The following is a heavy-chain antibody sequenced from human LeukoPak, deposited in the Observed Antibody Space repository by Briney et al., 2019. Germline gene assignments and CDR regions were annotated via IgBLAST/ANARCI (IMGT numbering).Heavy chain of an antibody. CDR1: GFTFSTCV. D-gene: IGHD3-16*01. Sequence: PGGSLRPSCAAAGFTFSTCVMSWVRQAPGEWLGWVSSISDTGGGTYYADSVKGRFTISRDNSKNTVYLHMSSLRAEDTAIYYCAKDRIRGDSYWGQGTLVTVSS. V-gene: IGHV3-23*01. CDR2: ISDTGGGT. CDR3: AKDRIRGDSY. J-gene: IGHJ1*01.